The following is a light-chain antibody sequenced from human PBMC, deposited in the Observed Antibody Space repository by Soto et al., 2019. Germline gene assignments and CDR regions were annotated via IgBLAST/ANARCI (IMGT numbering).Light chain of an antibody. CDR1: QSVGSD. J-gene: IGKJ1*01. CDR2: GAS. CDR3: QQYLDWPRT. V-gene: IGKV3-15*01. Sequence: EILLTQSPATLSVSPGARATLSCGASQSVGSDLVWSRPTPGQAPRLLIYGASNRATGVPDRFSGSGSGTVFTLTISSLQYDDFAVYYCQQYLDWPRTFGQGTKVDIK.